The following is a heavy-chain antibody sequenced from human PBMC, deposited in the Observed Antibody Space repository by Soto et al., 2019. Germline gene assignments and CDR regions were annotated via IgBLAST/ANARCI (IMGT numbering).Heavy chain of an antibody. D-gene: IGHD3-22*01. CDR3: ARDFGENYYDSSGYYYYYYGMDV. J-gene: IGHJ6*02. Sequence: ASVKVSCKASGYTFTGYYMHWVRQAPGQGLEWMGWINPNSGGTNYAQKFQGRVTMTRDTSISTAYMELSRLRSDDTAVYYCARDFGENYYDSSGYYYYYYGMDVWGQGTTVTVSS. CDR1: GYTFTGYY. V-gene: IGHV1-2*02. CDR2: INPNSGGT.